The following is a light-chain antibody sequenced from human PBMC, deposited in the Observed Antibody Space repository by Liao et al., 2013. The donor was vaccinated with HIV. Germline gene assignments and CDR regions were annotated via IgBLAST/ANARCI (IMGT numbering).Light chain of an antibody. CDR2: QDR. J-gene: IGLJ3*02. CDR1: KLGNKY. CDR3: QAWDSSTGVWV. V-gene: IGLV3-1*01. Sequence: SYELTQPPSVSVSPGQTASITCSGDKLGNKYACWYQQKPGQSPVLVIYQDRKRPSGIPERFSGSNSGNTATLTISGTQAMDEADYYCQAWDSSTGVWVFGGGTKLTVL.